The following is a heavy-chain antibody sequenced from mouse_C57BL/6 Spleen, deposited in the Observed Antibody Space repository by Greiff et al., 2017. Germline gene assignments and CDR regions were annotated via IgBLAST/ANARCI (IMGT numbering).Heavy chain of an antibody. V-gene: IGHV7-3*01. CDR2: IRNKANGNTT. D-gene: IGHD1-1*02. Sequence: EVQLQESGGGLVQPGGSLSLSCAASGFTFTDYYMSWVRQPPGKALEWLGFIRNKANGNTTEYSASVKGRFTISRDNSQSILYLQMKALRAEDSATYYCARWWDFDYWGQGTTLTVSS. CDR3: ARWWDFDY. J-gene: IGHJ2*01. CDR1: GFTFTDYY.